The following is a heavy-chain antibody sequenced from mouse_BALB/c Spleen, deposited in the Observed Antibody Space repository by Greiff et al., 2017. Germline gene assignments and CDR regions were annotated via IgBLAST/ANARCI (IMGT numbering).Heavy chain of an antibody. Sequence: VHVKQSGAELVKPGASVKLSCTASGFNIKDTYMHWVKQRPEQGLEWIGRIDPANGNTKYDPKFQGKATITADTSSNTAYLQLSSLTSEDTAVYYCARSNYDGYYYWGQGTTLTVSS. CDR1: GFNIKDTY. CDR3: ARSNYDGYYY. V-gene: IGHV14-3*02. D-gene: IGHD2-3*01. J-gene: IGHJ2*01. CDR2: IDPANGNT.